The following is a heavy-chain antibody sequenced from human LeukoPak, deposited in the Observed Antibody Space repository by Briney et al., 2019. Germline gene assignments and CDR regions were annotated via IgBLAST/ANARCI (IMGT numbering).Heavy chain of an antibody. CDR3: ARGQPDCSGGSCSNWFDP. CDR1: GGSFSGYY. V-gene: IGHV4-34*01. J-gene: IGHJ5*02. Sequence: SETLSLTCAVYGGSFSGYYWSWIRQPPGKGLEWIGEINHSGSTNYNPSLKGRVTISVATSKNQFSLKLSSVTAADTAVYYCARGQPDCSGGSCSNWFDPWGQGTLVTVSS. CDR2: INHSGST. D-gene: IGHD2-15*01.